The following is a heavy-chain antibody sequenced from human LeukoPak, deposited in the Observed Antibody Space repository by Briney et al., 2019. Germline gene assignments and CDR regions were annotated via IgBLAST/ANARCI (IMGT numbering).Heavy chain of an antibody. V-gene: IGHV4-34*01. CDR2: INHSGST. Sequence: SETLSLTCAVYGGSFSGYYWSWVRQPPGKGLEWIGEINHSGSTNYNPSLKSRVTISVDTSKNQFSLKLSSVTAADTAVYYCARSLYYGSGRRWGGTKHFDYWGQGTLVTVSS. J-gene: IGHJ4*02. CDR1: GGSFSGYY. D-gene: IGHD3-10*01. CDR3: ARSLYYGSGRRWGGTKHFDY.